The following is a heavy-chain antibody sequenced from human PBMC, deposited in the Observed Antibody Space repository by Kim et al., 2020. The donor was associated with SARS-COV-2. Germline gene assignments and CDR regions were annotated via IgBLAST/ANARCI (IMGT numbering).Heavy chain of an antibody. CDR3: VKGGLRSEFDF. J-gene: IGHJ4*02. Sequence: GGSLRLSCAASGFTFSNYPMTWVRQAPGKGLEYVSSISPSADATSYADSVRGRFTISRDNSETTLYLQMNSLRGDDTAIYYCVKGGLRSEFDFRGQGTLVTVSS. CDR2: ISPSADAT. V-gene: IGHV3-23*01. D-gene: IGHD5-12*01. CDR1: GFTFSNYP.